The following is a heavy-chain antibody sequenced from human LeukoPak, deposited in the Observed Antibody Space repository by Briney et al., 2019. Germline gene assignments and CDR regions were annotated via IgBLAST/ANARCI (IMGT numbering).Heavy chain of an antibody. D-gene: IGHD6-19*01. CDR3: ARLHQWLELA. Sequence: PSETLSLTCTVSGGSISSSSYYWGWIRQPPGKGLEWIGSIYYSGSTYYNSSLKSRVTISVDTSKNQFSLKLSSVTAADTAVYYCARLHQWLELAWGQGTLVTVSS. CDR1: GGSISSSSYY. J-gene: IGHJ4*02. CDR2: IYYSGST. V-gene: IGHV4-39*01.